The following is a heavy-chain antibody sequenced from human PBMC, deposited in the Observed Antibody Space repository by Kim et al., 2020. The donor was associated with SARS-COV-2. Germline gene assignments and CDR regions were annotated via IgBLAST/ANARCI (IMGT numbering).Heavy chain of an antibody. CDR2: ISYEGSHT. V-gene: IGHV3-30*18. D-gene: IGHD3-22*01. J-gene: IGHJ6*01. CDR1: GFGFSNYG. CDR3: AKDQYYDSSGFEPDYYYGMDV. Sequence: GGSLRLSCTASGFGFSNYGMHWVRHAPGKGLEWVPVISYEGSHTYYADSVRGRFTISRDNSKNTLYLQMNSLRAEDTAVYYCAKDQYYDSSGFEPDYYYGMDVWGQGTTVTVSS.